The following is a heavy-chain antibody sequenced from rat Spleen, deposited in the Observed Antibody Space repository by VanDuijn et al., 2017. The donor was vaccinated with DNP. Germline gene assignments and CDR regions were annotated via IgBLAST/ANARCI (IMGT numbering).Heavy chain of an antibody. J-gene: IGHJ3*01. CDR3: TTGGNNPFPY. Sequence: EVQLVESGGGLVQPGRSLKLSCAASGFTFSDYDMAWVRQAPTKGLEWVASISPSGGSTYYRDSVKDRFTISRDNAYSTLYLQMDSLRSEDTATYYCTTGGNNPFPYWGQGTLVTVSS. D-gene: IGHD1-10*01. CDR2: ISPSGGST. CDR1: GFTFSDYD. V-gene: IGHV5-27*01.